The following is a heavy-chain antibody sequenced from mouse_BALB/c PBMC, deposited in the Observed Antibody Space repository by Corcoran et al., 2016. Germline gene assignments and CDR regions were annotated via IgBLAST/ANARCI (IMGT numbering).Heavy chain of an antibody. CDR1: GYAFTNSW. CDR3: ARSGDYDHVDY. Sequence: QVQLQQSGAELVRPGTSVKVSCKASGYAFTNSWIEWVKQRPGQGLEWIGVINPGSGGTNYNEKFKGKATLTADKSSSTAYIQLSSLTSDDSAVYCCARSGDYDHVDYLGQGTTLAVSS. J-gene: IGHJ2*01. V-gene: IGHV1-54*01. D-gene: IGHD2-4*01. CDR2: INPGSGGT.